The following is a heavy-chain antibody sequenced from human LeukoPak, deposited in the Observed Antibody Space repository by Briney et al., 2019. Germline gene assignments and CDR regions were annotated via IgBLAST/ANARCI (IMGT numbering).Heavy chain of an antibody. D-gene: IGHD4-17*01. V-gene: IGHV1-18*01. CDR2: ISAYNGNT. Sequence: ASVKVSCKASGYTFTSYGISWVRQAPGQGLEWMGWISAYNGNTNYAQKLQGRVTMTTDTSTSTAYMELRSLRSDDTAVYYCARPTDDCGDKHAFDIWGQGTMVTVSS. CDR1: GYTFTSYG. J-gene: IGHJ3*02. CDR3: ARPTDDCGDKHAFDI.